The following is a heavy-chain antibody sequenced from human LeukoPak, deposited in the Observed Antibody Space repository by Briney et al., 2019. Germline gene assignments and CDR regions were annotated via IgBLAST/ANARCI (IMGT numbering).Heavy chain of an antibody. CDR1: GFTFSSYA. D-gene: IGHD3-22*01. CDR2: ISGSGGST. J-gene: IGHJ4*02. Sequence: PGGSLRLSCAASGFTFSSYAMSWVRQAPGKGLEWVSAISGSGGSTYYADSAKGRFTISRDNSKNTLYLQMNSLRAEDTAVYYCAKGIVDSSGYLPYYFDYWGQGTLVTVSS. V-gene: IGHV3-23*01. CDR3: AKGIVDSSGYLPYYFDY.